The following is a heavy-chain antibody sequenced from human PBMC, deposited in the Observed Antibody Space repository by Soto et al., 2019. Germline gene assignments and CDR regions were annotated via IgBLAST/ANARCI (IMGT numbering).Heavy chain of an antibody. V-gene: IGHV3-43*01. CDR2: ISWDGGST. CDR3: AKCGPPPYDSSGSYDAFDI. J-gene: IGHJ3*02. CDR1: GFTFDDYT. D-gene: IGHD3-22*01. Sequence: PGGSLRLSCAASGFTFDDYTMHWVRQAPGKGLEWVSLISWDGGSTYYADSVKGRFTISRDNSKNPLYLQMNSLRTEDTALYYCAKCGPPPYDSSGSYDAFDIWGQGTMVTVSS.